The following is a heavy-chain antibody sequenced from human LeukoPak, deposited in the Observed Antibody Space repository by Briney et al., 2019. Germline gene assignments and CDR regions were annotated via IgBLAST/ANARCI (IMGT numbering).Heavy chain of an antibody. CDR1: GYTFTSYG. CDR3: ARGAENRVLLWFGESPRLDY. Sequence: ASVKVSCKASGYTFTSYGISWVRQAPGQGLEWMGWISAYNGNTNYAQKLQGRVTMTRDTSTSTVYMELSSLRSEDTAVYYCARGAENRVLLWFGESPRLDYWGQGTPVTVSS. J-gene: IGHJ4*02. CDR2: ISAYNGNT. V-gene: IGHV1-18*01. D-gene: IGHD3-10*01.